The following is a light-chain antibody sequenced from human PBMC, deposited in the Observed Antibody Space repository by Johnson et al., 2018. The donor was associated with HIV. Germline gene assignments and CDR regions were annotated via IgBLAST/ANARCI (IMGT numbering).Light chain of an antibody. Sequence: QPPSVSAAPGQKVTISCSGSSSNIGNNYVSWYQQLPGTAPKLLIYDNNKRPSGIPDRFSGSKSGTSATLGITGLQTGDEADYYCGTWDSSLSARVFGTGTKVTVL. V-gene: IGLV1-51*01. CDR3: GTWDSSLSARV. J-gene: IGLJ1*01. CDR2: DNN. CDR1: SSNIGNNY.